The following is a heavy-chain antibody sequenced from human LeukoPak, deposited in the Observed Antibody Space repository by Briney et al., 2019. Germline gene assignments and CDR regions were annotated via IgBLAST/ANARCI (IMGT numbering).Heavy chain of an antibody. D-gene: IGHD1-26*01. CDR3: ARRGGSGRAFDY. J-gene: IGHJ4*02. Sequence: SETLSLTCSVSGASIGGGTYYWGWIRQPPGKGLEWIGSIYYTGSTYDNPSLKSRVTISVDTSKNQFSLKLSSVTAADTAAYYCARRGGSGRAFDYWGQGTLVTVSS. V-gene: IGHV4-39*01. CDR1: GASIGGGTYY. CDR2: IYYTGST.